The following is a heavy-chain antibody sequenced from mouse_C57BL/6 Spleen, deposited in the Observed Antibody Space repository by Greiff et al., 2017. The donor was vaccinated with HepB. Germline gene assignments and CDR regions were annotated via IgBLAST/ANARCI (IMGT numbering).Heavy chain of an antibody. CDR2: IHPNSGST. V-gene: IGHV1-64*01. D-gene: IGHD1-1*01. CDR1: GYTFTSYW. CDR3: ARGYYGSSYGETWFAY. J-gene: IGHJ3*01. Sequence: VQLQHPGAELVKPGASVKLSCKASGYTFTSYWMHWVKQRPGQGLEWIGMIHPNSGSTNYNEKFKSKATLTVDKSSSTAYMQLSSLTSEDSAVYYCARGYYGSSYGETWFAYWGQGTLVTVSA.